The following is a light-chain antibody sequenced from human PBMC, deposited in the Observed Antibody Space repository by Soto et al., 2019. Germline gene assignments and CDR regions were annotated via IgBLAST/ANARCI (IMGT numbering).Light chain of an antibody. V-gene: IGLV2-23*03. J-gene: IGLJ1*01. CDR3: CSYAGSSTFSYV. CDR2: EGS. CDR1: SSDVGSYNL. Sequence: QSVLTQPASVSGSPGQSITISCTGTSSDVGSYNLVSWYQQPPGTATKLMIYEGSKRPSGVSNRFSGSKSGNTASLTISGRQAEDEADYYCCSYAGSSTFSYVFGTGTKVTVL.